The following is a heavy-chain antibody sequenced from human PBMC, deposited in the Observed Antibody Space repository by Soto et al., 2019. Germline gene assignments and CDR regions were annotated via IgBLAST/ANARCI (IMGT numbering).Heavy chain of an antibody. CDR2: IRSRLNSYAT. Sequence: EVQLVESGGGLVQPGGSLKLSCAASGFTFSEFAIHWVRQTSGKGLEWVGRIRSRLNSYATGYAASVKGRFTISRDDSKNTAYLQMDSLKTEDTAVYYCCKQYCSGGTCYLHNWGQGTLVTVSS. D-gene: IGHD2-15*01. CDR1: GFTFSEFA. J-gene: IGHJ4*02. V-gene: IGHV3-73*02. CDR3: CKQYCSGGTCYLHN.